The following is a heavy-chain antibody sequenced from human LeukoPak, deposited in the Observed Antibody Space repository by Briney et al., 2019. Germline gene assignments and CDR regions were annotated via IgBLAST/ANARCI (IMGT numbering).Heavy chain of an antibody. CDR3: VRDGQGSTPLDY. J-gene: IGHJ4*02. Sequence: GGSLRLSCAASGFTFSSHWMHWVRLAPGKGQVWVSGISTDGNRPRYADSVNGRFTISRDNAKNTLYLQMNSLRAEDTAVYFCVRDGQGSTPLDYWGQGTLFTVSS. D-gene: IGHD2-15*01. CDR1: GFTFSSHW. V-gene: IGHV3-74*01. CDR2: ISTDGNRP.